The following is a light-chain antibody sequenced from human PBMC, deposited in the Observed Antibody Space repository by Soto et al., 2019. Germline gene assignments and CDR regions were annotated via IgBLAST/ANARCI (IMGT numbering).Light chain of an antibody. CDR3: QQYNSYSYT. J-gene: IGKJ2*01. Sequence: DIQSTQSPATLSASVGDRATITCRASQSISSWLAWYQHKPGKAPKVLIYDASSWESGVPSRFSGSGSGTEFTLTISSLQPDDFATYDCQQYNSYSYTFGQGTKVDIK. CDR1: QSISSW. CDR2: DAS. V-gene: IGKV1-5*01.